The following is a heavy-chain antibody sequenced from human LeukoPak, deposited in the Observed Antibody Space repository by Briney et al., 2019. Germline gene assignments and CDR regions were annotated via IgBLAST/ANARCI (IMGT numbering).Heavy chain of an antibody. CDR3: ARGGSI. V-gene: IGHV3-7*01. J-gene: IGHJ4*02. CDR2: MNQDGSEK. Sequence: PGGSLRLSYAASGFTFRSYWMSWVRQASGKGLEWVANMNQDGSEKYYVDSVRGRFTISRDNAKNSLYLQMSSLRVEDTAVYYCARGGSIGGQGTLVTVSS. CDR1: GFTFRSYW. D-gene: IGHD1-26*01.